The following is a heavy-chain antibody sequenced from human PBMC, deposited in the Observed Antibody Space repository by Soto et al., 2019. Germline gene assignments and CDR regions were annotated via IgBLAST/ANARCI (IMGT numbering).Heavy chain of an antibody. V-gene: IGHV3-53*04. CDR2: IYSGGST. D-gene: IGHD2-21*01. J-gene: IGHJ4*02. CDR3: ARGPAYCGGDCYPRYFDY. CDR1: GFTVSSNY. Sequence: GGSLRLSCAASGFTVSSNYMSWVRQAPGKGLEWVSVIYSGGSTYYADSVKGRFTISRHNSKNTLYLQMNSLRAEGTAVYYCARGPAYCGGDCYPRYFDYWGQGTLVTVSS.